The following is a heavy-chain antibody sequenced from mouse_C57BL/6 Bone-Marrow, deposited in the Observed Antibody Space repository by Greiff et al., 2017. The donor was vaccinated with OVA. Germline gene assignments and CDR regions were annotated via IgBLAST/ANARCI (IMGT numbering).Heavy chain of an antibody. V-gene: IGHV5-9*01. CDR1: GFTFSSYT. CDR2: ISGGGGNT. J-gene: IGHJ3*01. CDR3: ARPSECPAGFAY. Sequence: EVQGVESGGGLVKPGGSLKLSCAASGFTFSSYTMSWVRQTPEKRLEWVATISGGGGNTYYPDSVKGRFTIARDNAKNTLYLQMSSLRSEDSALYDWARPSECPAGFAYWGQGTLVTVSA.